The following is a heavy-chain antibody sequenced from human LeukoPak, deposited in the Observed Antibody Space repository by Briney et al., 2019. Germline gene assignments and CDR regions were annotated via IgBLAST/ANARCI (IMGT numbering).Heavy chain of an antibody. V-gene: IGHV1-18*01. CDR3: ARDPVVVAARSPYYYYYGMDV. Sequence: ASVKVSCKASGYTFTSYGISWVRQAPGQGLEWMGWISAYNGNTNYAQKLQGRVTMTTDTSTSTAYMELRSLRSDDTAVYYCARDPVVVAARSPYYYYYGMDVWGQGTTVTVSS. CDR2: ISAYNGNT. CDR1: GYTFTSYG. J-gene: IGHJ6*02. D-gene: IGHD2-15*01.